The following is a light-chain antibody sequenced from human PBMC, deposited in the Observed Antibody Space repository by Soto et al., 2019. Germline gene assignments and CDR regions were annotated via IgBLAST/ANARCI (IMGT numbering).Light chain of an antibody. V-gene: IGKV1-5*03. CDR3: QQYNSYSLT. CDR1: QSISSW. J-gene: IGKJ4*01. CDR2: KAS. Sequence: DIQMTQSPSTLSASVGDRVTITCRASQSISSWLAWYQQKPGKAPKLLIYKASSLESGVPSRFSGSGSGTDFALTITSLQADDFATYYCQQYNSYSLTFGGGTKVDIK.